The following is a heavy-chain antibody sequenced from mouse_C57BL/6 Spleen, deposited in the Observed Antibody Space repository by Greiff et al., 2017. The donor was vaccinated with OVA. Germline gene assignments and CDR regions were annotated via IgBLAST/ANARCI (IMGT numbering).Heavy chain of an antibody. J-gene: IGHJ1*03. CDR1: GYTFTSYW. V-gene: IGHV1-61*01. D-gene: IGHD1-1*01. Sequence: QVQLQQPGAELVRPGSSVKLSCKASGYTFTSYWLAWVKQRPGQGLAWLGDIYPSDSETHYNQKFKDKATLTVDKSSSTAYMQLSSLTSEDSAVYYCARSIITHWYCDVWGTGTTVTVSS. CDR2: IYPSDSET. CDR3: ARSIITHWYCDV.